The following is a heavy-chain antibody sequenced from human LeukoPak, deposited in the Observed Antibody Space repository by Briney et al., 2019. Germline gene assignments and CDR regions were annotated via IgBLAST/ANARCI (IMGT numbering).Heavy chain of an antibody. D-gene: IGHD3-22*01. V-gene: IGHV3-23*01. J-gene: IGHJ4*02. CDR1: GFIVSSNY. Sequence: GGSLRLSCAASGFIVSSNYMSWVRQAPGKGLEWVSAISGSGGSTYYADSVKGRFTISRDNSKNTLYLQMNSLRAEDTAVYYCAKPDYYDSSGYYEIWGQGTLVTVSS. CDR2: ISGSGGST. CDR3: AKPDYYDSSGYYEI.